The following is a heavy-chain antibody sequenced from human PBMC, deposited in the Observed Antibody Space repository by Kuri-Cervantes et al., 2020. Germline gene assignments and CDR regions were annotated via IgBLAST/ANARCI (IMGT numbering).Heavy chain of an antibody. J-gene: IGHJ5*02. D-gene: IGHD3-10*01. CDR1: GYTFTGYY. Sequence: ASVKVSCKASGYTFTGYYMHWVRQAPGQGLEWMGWINPSSGGTNYAQKFQGRVTMTRDTSISTACMELSRLRSDDTAVYYCAREQNTAYYGFPFDPWGQGTLVTVSS. CDR2: INPSSGGT. CDR3: AREQNTAYYGFPFDP. V-gene: IGHV1-2*02.